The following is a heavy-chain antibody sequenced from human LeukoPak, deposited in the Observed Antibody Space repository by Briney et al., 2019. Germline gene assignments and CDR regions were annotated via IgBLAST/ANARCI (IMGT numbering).Heavy chain of an antibody. CDR2: IYNSGST. V-gene: IGHV4-39*01. CDR1: GVSISSGSYY. J-gene: IGHJ4*02. D-gene: IGHD3-10*01. Sequence: SETLSLTCTVSGVSISSGSYYWGWVRQPPGKGREWIGNIYNSGSTYYKPSLKSRVTISVDTSKNQFSLRLSSVIAADTAVYYCARHGSGTYYTVLDFWGQGTLVTVSS. CDR3: ARHGSGTYYTVLDF.